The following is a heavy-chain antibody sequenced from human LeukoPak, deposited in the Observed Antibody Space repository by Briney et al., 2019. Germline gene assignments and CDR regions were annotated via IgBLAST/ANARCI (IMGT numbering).Heavy chain of an antibody. CDR1: GFTFSSYW. CDR3: ASGIIFGSFDY. CDR2: ISYDGSNK. D-gene: IGHD3-3*01. Sequence: GGSLRLSCAASGFTFSSYWMSWVRQAPGKGLEWVAVISYDGSNKYYADSVKGRFTISRDNSKNTLYLQMNSLRAEDTAVYYCASGIIFGSFDYWGQGTLVTVSS. V-gene: IGHV3-30*03. J-gene: IGHJ4*02.